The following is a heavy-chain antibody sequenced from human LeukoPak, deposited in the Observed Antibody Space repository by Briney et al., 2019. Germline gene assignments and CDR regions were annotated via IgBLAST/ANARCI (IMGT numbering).Heavy chain of an antibody. CDR1: GGSISSGGYY. V-gene: IGHV4-30-2*01. CDR2: IYHSGST. CDR3: ARGGIAAAGTVDAFDI. J-gene: IGHJ3*02. D-gene: IGHD6-13*01. Sequence: SETLSLTCTVSGGSISSGGYYWSWIRQPPGKGLEWIGCIYHSGSTYYNPSLKSRVTISVDRSKNQFSLKLSSVTAADTAVYYCARGGIAAAGTVDAFDIWGQGTMVTVSS.